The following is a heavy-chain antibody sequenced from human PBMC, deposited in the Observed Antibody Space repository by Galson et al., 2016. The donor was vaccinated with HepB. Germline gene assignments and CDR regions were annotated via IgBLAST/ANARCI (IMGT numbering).Heavy chain of an antibody. Sequence: SVKVSCKASGYTFTGHGLHWVRQAPGQRLEWMGGINTANGNTEYSQKFQGRVTITTDTSATLVFLDLSSLGSEDTAVYYCARLGFGFFGDYSYFEFWGGGTLVTVSS. V-gene: IGHV1-3*04. CDR1: GYTFTGHG. CDR2: INTANGNT. J-gene: IGHJ4*02. CDR3: ARLGFGFFGDYSYFEF. D-gene: IGHD4-17*01.